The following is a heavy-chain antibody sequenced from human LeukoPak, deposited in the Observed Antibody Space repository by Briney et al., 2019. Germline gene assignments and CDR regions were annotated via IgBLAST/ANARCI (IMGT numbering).Heavy chain of an antibody. CDR3: AKDGVRFLEWLHHFDY. Sequence: GASLRLSCAASGFTFSSYAMSWVRQAPGKGLEWVSAISGSGGSTYYADYVKGRFTISRDNSKNTLYLQMSSLRAEDTAVYYCAKDGVRFLEWLHHFDYWGQGTLVTVSS. CDR2: ISGSGGST. V-gene: IGHV3-23*01. D-gene: IGHD3-3*01. CDR1: GFTFSSYA. J-gene: IGHJ4*02.